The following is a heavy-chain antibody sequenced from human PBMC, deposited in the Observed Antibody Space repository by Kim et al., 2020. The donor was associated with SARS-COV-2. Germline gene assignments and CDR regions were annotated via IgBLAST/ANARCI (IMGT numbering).Heavy chain of an antibody. Sequence: SYAQKFQGRVTMTRDKSTSTVYMELSSLRSEDTAVYYCARAHAPAPANIDYWGQGTLVTVSS. J-gene: IGHJ4*02. V-gene: IGHV1-46*01. CDR3: ARAHAPAPANIDY. D-gene: IGHD2-2*01.